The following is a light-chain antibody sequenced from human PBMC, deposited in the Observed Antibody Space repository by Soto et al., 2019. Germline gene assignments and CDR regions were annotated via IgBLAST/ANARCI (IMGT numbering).Light chain of an antibody. V-gene: IGKV2-28*01. J-gene: IGKJ1*01. Sequence: DVVMTQSPLSLPVTPGEPASISCRSSQSLLHSNGNTYLDWYLQKPGQSPQLLIYLSFNRASGVPDRFSGSGTGRDFTRKISRVEAEDVGVYYCMQGLHGPWTFGQGTKVEIK. CDR1: QSLLHSNGNTY. CDR2: LSF. CDR3: MQGLHGPWT.